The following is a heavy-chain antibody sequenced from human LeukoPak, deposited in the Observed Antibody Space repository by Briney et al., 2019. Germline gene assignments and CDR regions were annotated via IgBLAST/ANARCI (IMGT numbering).Heavy chain of an antibody. CDR2: ISAYNGNT. CDR1: GGTFSSYA. Sequence: ASVKVSCKASGGTFSSYAISWVRQAPGQGLEWMGWISAYNGNTNYAQKLRGRVTMTTDTSTSTAYMELRSLRSDDTAVYYCARGVEVRSGWYLDYYYYYYMDVWGKGTTVTVSS. J-gene: IGHJ6*03. D-gene: IGHD6-19*01. V-gene: IGHV1-18*01. CDR3: ARGVEVRSGWYLDYYYYYYMDV.